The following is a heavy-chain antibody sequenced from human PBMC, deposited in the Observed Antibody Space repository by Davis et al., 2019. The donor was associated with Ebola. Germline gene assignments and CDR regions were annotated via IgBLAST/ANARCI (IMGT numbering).Heavy chain of an antibody. J-gene: IGHJ6*02. D-gene: IGHD1/OR15-1a*01. V-gene: IGHV4-34*01. CDR2: INHSGST. CDR3: ARLPVNGTPASPYYYYGMDV. CDR1: GGSFSGYY. Sequence: MPSETLSLTCAVYGGSFSGYYWSWIRQPPGKGLEWIGEINHSGSTNYNPSLKSRVTISVDTSKNQFSLKLSSVTAADTAVYYCARLPVNGTPASPYYYYGMDVWGQGTTVTVSS.